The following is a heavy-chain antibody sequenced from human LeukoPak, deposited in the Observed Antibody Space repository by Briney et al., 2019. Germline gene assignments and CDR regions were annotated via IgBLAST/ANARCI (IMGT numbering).Heavy chain of an antibody. CDR3: ARDKSGNSGWYSYFDY. V-gene: IGHV1-2*02. D-gene: IGHD6-19*01. Sequence: GASVKVSCKASGYTFTGYYMHWVRQAPGQGLEWMGWINPNSGDTNYAQKFQGRVTMTRDTSISTAYMELSRPRSDDTAVYYCARDKSGNSGWYSYFDYWGQGTLVTVSS. J-gene: IGHJ4*02. CDR2: INPNSGDT. CDR1: GYTFTGYY.